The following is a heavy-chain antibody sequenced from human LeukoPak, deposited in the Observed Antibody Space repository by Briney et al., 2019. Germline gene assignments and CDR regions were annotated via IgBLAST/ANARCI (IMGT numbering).Heavy chain of an antibody. V-gene: IGHV4-59*02. CDR1: GGSVSSYY. CDR3: ARVGSYIPRFDI. Sequence: SETLSLTCTVSGGSVSSYYWSWIRQPPGKGLEWIGYIYYSGSTNYNPSLKSRVTISVDTSKNQFSLKLSSVTAADAAVYYCARVGSYIPRFDIWGQGTMVTVSS. CDR2: IYYSGST. J-gene: IGHJ3*02. D-gene: IGHD3-10*01.